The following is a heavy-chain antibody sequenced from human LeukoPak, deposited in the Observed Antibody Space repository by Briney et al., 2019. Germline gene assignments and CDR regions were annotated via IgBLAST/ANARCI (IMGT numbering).Heavy chain of an antibody. CDR2: IYYSGST. V-gene: IGHV4-59*08. Sequence: SETLSLTCTVSGGSISSYYWSWIRQPPGKGLEWIGYIYYSGSTNYNPSLKSRVTISVDTFKNQFSLKLSSDTAVYYCARHSLIGAYYFDYWGQGTLVTVSS. D-gene: IGHD3-10*01. CDR3: ARHSLIGAYYFDY. J-gene: IGHJ4*02. CDR1: GGSISSYY.